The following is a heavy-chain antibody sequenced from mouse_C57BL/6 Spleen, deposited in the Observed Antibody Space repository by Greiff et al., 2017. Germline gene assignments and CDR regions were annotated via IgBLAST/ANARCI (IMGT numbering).Heavy chain of an antibody. Sequence: EVQLQESGPGLVKPSQSLSLTCSVTGYSITSGYYWNWIRQFPGNKLEWMGYISYDGSNNYNPSLKNRISITRDTSKNQFFLKLNSVTTEDTATYYCARDARYYGSSFYAMDYWGQGTSVTVSS. J-gene: IGHJ4*01. V-gene: IGHV3-6*01. CDR1: GYSITSGYY. CDR2: ISYDGSN. CDR3: ARDARYYGSSFYAMDY. D-gene: IGHD1-1*01.